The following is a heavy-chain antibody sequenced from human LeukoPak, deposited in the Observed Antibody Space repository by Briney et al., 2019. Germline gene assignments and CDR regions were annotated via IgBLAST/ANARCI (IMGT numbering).Heavy chain of an antibody. Sequence: SETLSLTGSVSGGSISSSSYFWGWIRQPPGKGLEWIASVHYSGSTYYNPSLKSRLTISVDTSKNQFSLKLSSVTAADTAVYYCARGAYCGGDCYSYYFDYWGQGTLVTVSS. CDR1: GGSISSSSYF. J-gene: IGHJ4*02. D-gene: IGHD2-21*02. V-gene: IGHV4-39*07. CDR2: VHYSGST. CDR3: ARGAYCGGDCYSYYFDY.